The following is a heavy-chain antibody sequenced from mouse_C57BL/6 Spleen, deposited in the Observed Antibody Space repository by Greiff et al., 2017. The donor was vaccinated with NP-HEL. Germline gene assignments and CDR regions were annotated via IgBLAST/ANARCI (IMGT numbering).Heavy chain of an antibody. V-gene: IGHV1-53*01. D-gene: IGHD2-10*02. CDR1: GYTFTSYW. Sequence: QVQLQQPGTELVKPGASVKLSCKASGYTFTSYWMHWVKQRPGQGLEWIGNINPSNGGTNYNEKFKSKATLTVDKSSNTAYMQLSSLTSEDSAVYYCARSGYGNYLAWFAYWGQGTLVTVSA. CDR3: ARSGYGNYLAWFAY. CDR2: INPSNGGT. J-gene: IGHJ3*01.